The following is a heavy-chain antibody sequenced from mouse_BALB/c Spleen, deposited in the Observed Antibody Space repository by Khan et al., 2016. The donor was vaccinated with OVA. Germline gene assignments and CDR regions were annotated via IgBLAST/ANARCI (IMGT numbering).Heavy chain of an antibody. CDR3: ARHGSTSWFAY. CDR1: GYSFTSYY. J-gene: IGHJ3*01. D-gene: IGHD1-1*01. Sequence: VQLQQSGPELMKPGASVKISCKSSGYSFTSYYIHWVKQSHGKTLEWIGYIDPFNGGSTYNKKFKGKATLTVDKSSSTAYMYLSSLTSEDSAVYYCARHGSTSWFAYWGQGTLVTVSA. CDR2: IDPFNGGS. V-gene: IGHV1-31*01.